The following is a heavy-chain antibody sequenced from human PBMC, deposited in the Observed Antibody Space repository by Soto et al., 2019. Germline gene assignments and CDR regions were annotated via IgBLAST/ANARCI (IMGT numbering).Heavy chain of an antibody. D-gene: IGHD4-4*01. CDR3: AREVQYNSSRHHTWFDS. CDR2: IIAMFGVA. CDR1: GDTFSTYS. J-gene: IGHJ5*01. Sequence: QVQLVQSGAEVKKPGSSVKVSCKASGDTFSTYSISWVRQAPGQGLVWMGGIIAMFGVAVYAQKFQGRVTKTADEPMTIFYMVLSSLRSEDTAFYYCAREVQYNSSRHHTWFDSWGQGSLVTVSA. V-gene: IGHV1-69*01.